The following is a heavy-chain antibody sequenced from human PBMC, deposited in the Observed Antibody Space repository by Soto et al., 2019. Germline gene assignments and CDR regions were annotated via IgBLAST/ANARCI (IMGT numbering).Heavy chain of an antibody. J-gene: IGHJ4*02. V-gene: IGHV3-74*01. CDR2: INSDGSST. CDR1: GLTFSSYW. Sequence: GGSLRLSCAASGLTFSSYWMHWVRQAPGKGLVWVSRINSDGSSTSYADSVKGRFTISRDNAKNTLYLQMNSLRAEDTAVYYCARGSQGSGYYPTGYWGQGTLVTVSS. D-gene: IGHD3-3*01. CDR3: ARGSQGSGYYPTGY.